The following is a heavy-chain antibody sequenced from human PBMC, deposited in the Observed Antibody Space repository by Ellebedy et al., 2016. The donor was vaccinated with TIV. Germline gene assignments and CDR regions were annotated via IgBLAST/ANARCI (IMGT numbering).Heavy chain of an antibody. D-gene: IGHD3-3*01. CDR1: GYNFTVYY. Sequence: ASVKVSCKASGYNFTVYYMHWVRQAPGQGLEWMGWINPYSGGTNYAQKPQGRVTMTTDTSTSTAYMELRSLRSDDTSVYYCARARTIFGVFISGYFDYWGQGTLATVSS. J-gene: IGHJ4*02. CDR3: ARARTIFGVFISGYFDY. V-gene: IGHV1-2*02. CDR2: INPYSGGT.